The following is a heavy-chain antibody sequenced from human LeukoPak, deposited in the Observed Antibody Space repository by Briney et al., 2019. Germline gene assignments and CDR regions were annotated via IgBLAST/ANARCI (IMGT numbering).Heavy chain of an antibody. V-gene: IGHV5-51*01. CDR1: GYSFTSHW. CDR2: IYPGDSNT. D-gene: IGHD2-2*01. Sequence: GESLKISCKGSGYSFTSHWIAWVRQMPGKGLEWMGIIYPGDSNTRYSPSFQGQVTISADKSISTAYLQWSSLKASDTAMYYCARGVVPAAKFPDAFDIWGQGTMVTVSS. J-gene: IGHJ3*02. CDR3: ARGVVPAAKFPDAFDI.